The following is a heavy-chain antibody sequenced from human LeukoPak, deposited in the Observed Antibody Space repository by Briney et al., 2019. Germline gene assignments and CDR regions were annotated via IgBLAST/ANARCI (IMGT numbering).Heavy chain of an antibody. D-gene: IGHD6-19*01. Sequence: PGGSLRLSCAASGFTFSSYALSWVRQAPGKGLEWVSSISENGGTTFYADSVKGRFTITRDNSKNTLFVQMNSLRGEDTAVYYYAKDTAVAAKGDWGQGTLVTVSS. V-gene: IGHV3-23*01. J-gene: IGHJ4*02. CDR2: ISENGGTT. CDR1: GFTFSSYA. CDR3: AKDTAVAAKGD.